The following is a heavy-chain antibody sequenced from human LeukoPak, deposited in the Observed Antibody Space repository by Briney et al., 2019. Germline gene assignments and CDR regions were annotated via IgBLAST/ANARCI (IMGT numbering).Heavy chain of an antibody. CDR2: IYYSGST. CDR3: ARGRLGTRDLDY. Sequence: SXTLSLTCTVSGGSISSSSYYWGWIRQPPGKGLEWIVSIYYSGSTYYNPSLKSRVTISVDTSKNQFSLKLSSVTAADTAVYYCARGRLGTRDLDYWGQGTLVTVSS. V-gene: IGHV4-39*07. J-gene: IGHJ4*02. D-gene: IGHD7-27*01. CDR1: GGSISSSSYY.